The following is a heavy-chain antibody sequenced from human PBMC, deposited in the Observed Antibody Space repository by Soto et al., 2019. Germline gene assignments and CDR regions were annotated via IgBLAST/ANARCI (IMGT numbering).Heavy chain of an antibody. V-gene: IGHV1-18*01. CDR3: ARANVNSRGGFGVYQDWFDP. J-gene: IGHJ5*02. CDR1: GYTFTSYG. CDR2: ISAYNGNT. Sequence: ASVKVSCKASGYTFTSYGISWVRQAPGQGLEWMGWISAYNGNTNYAQKLQGRVTMTTDTSTSTAYMELRSLRSDDTAVYYCARANVNSRGGFGVYQDWFDPWGQGTLVTVSS. D-gene: IGHD3-10*01.